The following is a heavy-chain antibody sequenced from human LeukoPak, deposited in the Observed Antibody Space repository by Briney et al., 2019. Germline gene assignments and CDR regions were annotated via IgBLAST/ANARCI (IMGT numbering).Heavy chain of an antibody. CDR2: IYSGGST. D-gene: IGHD3-10*01. J-gene: IGHJ4*02. CDR1: GFTFSSYA. V-gene: IGHV3-53*01. CDR3: ARDPRAMVRGLNGFDY. Sequence: GGSLRLSCAASGFTFSSYAMSWVRQAPGKGLEWVSVIYSGGSTYYADSVKGRFTISRDNSKNTLYLQMNSLRAEDTAVYYCARDPRAMVRGLNGFDYWGQGTLVTVSS.